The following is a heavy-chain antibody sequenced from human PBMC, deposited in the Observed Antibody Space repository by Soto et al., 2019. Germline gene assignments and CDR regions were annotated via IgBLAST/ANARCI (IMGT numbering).Heavy chain of an antibody. CDR1: GFSFSTSA. Sequence: QMQLVQSGPEVKKPGTSVRVSCRASGFSFSTSAVHWVRQARGQRLEWIGWIVVGSANTNFAQRFQERLTITRDMSTSAAYMELNSLRSEDTAVYYCAAGTDDDSSVGNYYYYGLDVW. CDR3: AAGTDDDSSVGNYYYYGLDV. CDR2: IVVGSANT. D-gene: IGHD3-22*01. V-gene: IGHV1-58*01. J-gene: IGHJ6*01.